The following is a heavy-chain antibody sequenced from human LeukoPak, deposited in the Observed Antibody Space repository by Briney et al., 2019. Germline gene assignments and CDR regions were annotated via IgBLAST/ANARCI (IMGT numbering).Heavy chain of an antibody. CDR1: GFTFSSYS. CDR3: ARDKSAARGYYFDY. J-gene: IGHJ4*02. V-gene: IGHV3-21*01. CDR2: ISSSSSYV. D-gene: IGHD6-6*01. Sequence: GGSLRLSCAASGFTFSSYSMNWVRQAPGKGLEWVSSISSSSSYVYYADSVKGRFTISKDNAKNSLYLQMNSLRAEDTAVYYCARDKSAARGYYFDYWGQGTLVTVSS.